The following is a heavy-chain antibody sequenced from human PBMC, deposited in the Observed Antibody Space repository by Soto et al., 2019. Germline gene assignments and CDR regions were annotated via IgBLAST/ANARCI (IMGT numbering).Heavy chain of an antibody. CDR1: GGSISSYR. V-gene: IGHV4-4*07. D-gene: IGHD1-7*01. J-gene: IGHJ5*02. Sequence: SETLCPTGNVSGGSISSYRCSSIRQPAGKGLXWFXRLXXYXXXXXNXXLKSRVTVSVDTSRNQFFMTLRSVIAADSAVYHCGRYGGETWDYEASWGQGTPVTVSS. CDR3: GRYGGETWDYEAS. CDR2: LXXYXXX.